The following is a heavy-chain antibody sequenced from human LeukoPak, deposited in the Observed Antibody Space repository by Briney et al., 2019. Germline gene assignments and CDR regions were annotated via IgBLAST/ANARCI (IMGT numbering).Heavy chain of an antibody. Sequence: PSQTLSLTCSVSGTSVSNYIFYWNWIRQQPGNGLEWIGYIYHTGDTFYNPSLKSRVTISLDTSQNQFSLKMTSVTGADTAMYYCGKVGGNSNSWRQGTLVTVSS. J-gene: IGHJ5*02. D-gene: IGHD4-23*01. CDR2: IYHTGDT. V-gene: IGHV4-31*03. CDR1: GTSVSNYIFY. CDR3: GKVGGNSNS.